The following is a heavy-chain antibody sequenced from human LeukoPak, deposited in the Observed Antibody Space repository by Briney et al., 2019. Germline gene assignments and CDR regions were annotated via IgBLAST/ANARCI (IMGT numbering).Heavy chain of an antibody. Sequence: RGASVKVSCKASGYTFTSYDINWVRQATGQGLEWMGWMNPNSGNTGYAQKFQGRVTMTRNTSISTAYMELSSLRSEDTAVYYCAREGSSWSDDAFDIWGQGTMVTVSS. D-gene: IGHD6-13*01. J-gene: IGHJ3*02. CDR2: MNPNSGNT. CDR3: AREGSSWSDDAFDI. CDR1: GYTFTSYD. V-gene: IGHV1-8*01.